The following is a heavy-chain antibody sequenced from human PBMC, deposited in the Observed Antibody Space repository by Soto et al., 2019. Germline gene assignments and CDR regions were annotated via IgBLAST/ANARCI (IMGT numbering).Heavy chain of an antibody. CDR1: GFTFSSHW. V-gene: IGHV3-7*01. CDR2: IKEDGSEQ. CDR3: TRNQVKADY. Sequence: EVQLVESGGGLVQPGGSLRLSCAASGFTFSSHWMTWVRQAPGKGLEWVAKIKEDGSEQNYVDSVKGRFTISRDNAKSSLYLQMNSLSFDDTAIYYCTRNQVKADYWGQGTLVTVSS. D-gene: IGHD3-22*01. J-gene: IGHJ4*02.